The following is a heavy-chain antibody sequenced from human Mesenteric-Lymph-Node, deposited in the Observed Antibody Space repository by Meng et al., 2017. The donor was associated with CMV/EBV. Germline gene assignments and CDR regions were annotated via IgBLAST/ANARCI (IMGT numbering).Heavy chain of an antibody. D-gene: IGHD3-22*01. Sequence: SETLSLTCTVSGGSVSSDSSYWSWIRQPPGKGLEWIGHIYYSGSTKYNPSLKSRVTILVNTSNNQFSLKLSSVTAADTAVFYCATGPYDISAYPYYDGMDVWGQGTTVTRLL. CDR2: IYYSGST. J-gene: IGHJ6*02. CDR3: ATGPYDISAYPYYDGMDV. CDR1: GGSVSSDSSY. V-gene: IGHV4-61*01.